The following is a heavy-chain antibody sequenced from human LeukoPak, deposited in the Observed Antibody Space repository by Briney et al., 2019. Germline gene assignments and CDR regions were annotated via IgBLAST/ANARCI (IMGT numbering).Heavy chain of an antibody. CDR2: IYSGGGT. J-gene: IGHJ4*02. CDR1: GFTVSSNY. CDR3: ARENSGSYYGYFDY. D-gene: IGHD1-26*01. Sequence: PGGSLRLSCAASGFTVSSNYMSWVRQAPGKGLEWVSVIYSGGGTYYADSVKGRFTISRDNSKNTLYLQMNSLRAEDTAVYYCARENSGSYYGYFDYWGQGTLVTVSS. V-gene: IGHV3-66*01.